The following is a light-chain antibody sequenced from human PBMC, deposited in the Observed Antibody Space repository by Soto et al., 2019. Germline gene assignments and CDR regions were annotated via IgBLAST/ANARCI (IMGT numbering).Light chain of an antibody. J-gene: IGLJ1*01. CDR3: TSYTSGSPYV. V-gene: IGLV2-14*01. CDR2: EVS. CDR1: SSDVGSYNY. Sequence: QSVLTQPASVSGSPGQSITISCTGTSSDVGSYNYVSWYQQHPGKAPKLMIYEVSNRPSGVSSRFSGSKSDNTASLTISGLQAEDEADYYCTSYTSGSPYVFGPGTKVTVL.